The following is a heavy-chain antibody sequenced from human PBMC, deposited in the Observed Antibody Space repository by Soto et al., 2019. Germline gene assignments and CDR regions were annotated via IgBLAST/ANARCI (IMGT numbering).Heavy chain of an antibody. CDR2: IIPIFGTA. CDR3: AIFAGIAAAGTSYYFDY. CDR1: GGTFSSYA. Sequence: QVQLVQSGAEVKKPGSSVKVSCKASGGTFSSYAISWVRQAPGQGLEWMGGIIPIFGTANYAQKFQGSVTITADESTSTAYMALSSLRSEDTAVYYCAIFAGIAAAGTSYYFDYWGQGTLFTVSS. J-gene: IGHJ4*02. D-gene: IGHD6-13*01. V-gene: IGHV1-69*12.